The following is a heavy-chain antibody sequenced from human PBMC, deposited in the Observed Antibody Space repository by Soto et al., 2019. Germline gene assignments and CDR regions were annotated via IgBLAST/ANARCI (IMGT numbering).Heavy chain of an antibody. CDR3: AKRYSSGHLFDY. D-gene: IGHD6-19*01. CDR1: GFTFSSYA. CDR2: ISGSGGST. Sequence: GSLRLSCAASGFTFSSYAMSWVRQAPGKGLEWVSAISGSGGSTYYADSVKGRFTISRDNSKNTLYLQMNSLRAEDTAVYYCAKRYSSGHLFDYWGQGTLVTVSS. J-gene: IGHJ4*02. V-gene: IGHV3-23*01.